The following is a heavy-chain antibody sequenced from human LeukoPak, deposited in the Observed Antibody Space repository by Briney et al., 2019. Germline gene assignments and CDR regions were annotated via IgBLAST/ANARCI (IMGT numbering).Heavy chain of an antibody. Sequence: PSETLSLTCTVSGGSISSSGYYWGWIRQPPGKGLEWIGSMYYSGSTNYNPSVKSRVTISADTSRNQFSLNLSSVTAADTAVYYCYPPWGGSPHGAQGTRVTVPS. CDR1: GGSISSSGYY. CDR2: MYYSGST. J-gene: IGHJ4*02. D-gene: IGHD3-16*01. CDR3: YPPWGGSPH. V-gene: IGHV4-39*01.